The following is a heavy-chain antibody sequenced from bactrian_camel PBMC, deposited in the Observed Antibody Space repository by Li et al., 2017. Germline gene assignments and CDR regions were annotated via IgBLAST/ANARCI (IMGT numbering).Heavy chain of an antibody. CDR3: AAEYARLGYAGYWYCPDGEYQF. CDR1: DYSFSRYW. V-gene: IGHV3S1*01. J-gene: IGHJ4*01. Sequence: HVQLVESGGGSVQAGESLRLSCRVSDYSFSRYWAWFRQAPGKRREGIAVLERYGNTRVEDSVRGRFTISRDNAKNTLYLQMNSLNSEDTAMYYCAAEYARLGYAGYWYCPDGEYQFWGQGTQVTVS. D-gene: IGHD5*01. CDR2: LERYGNT.